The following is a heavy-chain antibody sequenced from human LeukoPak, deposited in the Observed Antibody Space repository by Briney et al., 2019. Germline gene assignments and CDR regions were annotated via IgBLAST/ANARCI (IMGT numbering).Heavy chain of an antibody. CDR1: GFSFSDYA. CDR2: ITGSGQTK. J-gene: IGHJ4*02. Sequence: PGGSLRLSCVVSGFSFSDYAMSWVRRAPGKGLEWVSAITGSGQTKYYPDSVKGRFTMSRDNSKNTLYLQMNSLRDEDTAEYFCAKESLVVIESYFDNWGQGTLVLVSS. CDR3: AKESLVVIESYFDN. D-gene: IGHD3-22*01. V-gene: IGHV3-23*01.